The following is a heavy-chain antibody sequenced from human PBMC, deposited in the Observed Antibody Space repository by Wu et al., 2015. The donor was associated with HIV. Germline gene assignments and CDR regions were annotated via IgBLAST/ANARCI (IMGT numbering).Heavy chain of an antibody. D-gene: IGHD3-22*01. V-gene: IGHV1-69*10. Sequence: QVQLVQSGAEMKKPGSSVKVSCESSGGTLSGHTLSWLRQVPGQGLEWMGGIIPVLNSVNYAQRFLGRLTITVDISSTTAYMDLTSLRSDDTAIYFCARDLTYYYDNSGYFRLDFWGQGTLVTVSS. CDR3: ARDLTYYYDNSGYFRLDF. J-gene: IGHJ4*02. CDR2: IIPVLNSV. CDR1: GGTLSGHT.